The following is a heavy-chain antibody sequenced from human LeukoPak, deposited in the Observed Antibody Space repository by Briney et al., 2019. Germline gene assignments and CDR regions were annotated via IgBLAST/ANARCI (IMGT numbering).Heavy chain of an antibody. V-gene: IGHV4-38-2*02. D-gene: IGHD3-10*01. Sequence: ETLSLTCTVSGYSISSGYYWGWIRQPPGKGLEWIGSIYHSGSTYYNPSRKSPVTISVATARNPFSLMLIPVTAADTLVYYRASRRRFYPSYIDHWGPGVPVTVSS. CDR2: IYHSGST. CDR3: ASRRRFYPSYIDH. J-gene: IGHJ5*02. CDR1: GYSISSGYY.